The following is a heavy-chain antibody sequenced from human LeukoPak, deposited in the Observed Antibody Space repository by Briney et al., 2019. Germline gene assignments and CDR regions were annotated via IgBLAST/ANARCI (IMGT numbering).Heavy chain of an antibody. Sequence: SETLSLTCAVSGGSISSGGYSWSWIRQPPGKGLEWIGYIYHSGSTYYNPSLKSRVTISVDRSKNQFSLKLSSVTAADTAVYYCARGPNVAGTTTPAPLYYYYGMDVWGQGTTVTVSS. V-gene: IGHV4-30-2*01. CDR3: ARGPNVAGTTTPAPLYYYYGMDV. CDR2: IYHSGST. CDR1: GGSISSGGYS. D-gene: IGHD1-7*01. J-gene: IGHJ6*02.